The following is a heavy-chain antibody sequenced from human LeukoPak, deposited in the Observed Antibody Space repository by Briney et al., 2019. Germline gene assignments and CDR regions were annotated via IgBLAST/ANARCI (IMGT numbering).Heavy chain of an antibody. CDR2: IYYSGST. CDR3: ASNPASGWYNY. Sequence: SETLSLTCTVSGGSISSYYWSWIRQPPGKGLEWIGYIYYSGSTNYNPSLKSRVTISVDTSKNQFSLKLSSVTAADTAVYYCASNPASGWYNYWGRETLVTVSS. CDR1: GGSISSYY. D-gene: IGHD6-19*01. J-gene: IGHJ4*02. V-gene: IGHV4-59*01.